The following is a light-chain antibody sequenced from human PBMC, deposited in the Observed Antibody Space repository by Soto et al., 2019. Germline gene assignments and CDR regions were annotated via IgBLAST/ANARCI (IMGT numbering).Light chain of an antibody. J-gene: IGLJ3*02. CDR3: AAWDDSLRGVV. V-gene: IGLV1-47*02. CDR2: GNS. CDR1: SSNVGFNA. Sequence: QSVLTQPPSASGAPGQRVTLSCVGGSSNVGFNAVNWYQQIPGAAPNLLMHGNSQRPSGVPDRFSGSKSGTSASLAIIGLRTEDEAHYYCAAWDDSLRGVVFGGGTELTVL.